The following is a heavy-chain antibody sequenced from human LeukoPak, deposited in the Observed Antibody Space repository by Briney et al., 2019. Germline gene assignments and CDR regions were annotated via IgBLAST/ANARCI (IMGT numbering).Heavy chain of an antibody. CDR2: IHYSGST. Sequence: PSETLSLTCTVSGGSITNYYWTWIRQPPGKGLEWIGYIHYSGSTNYNPSLKSRVTISVDTSKNQFSLKLSSVTAADTAVYYCARGYYDFWSGLIYFDYWGQGTLVTVSS. J-gene: IGHJ4*02. CDR3: ARGYYDFWSGLIYFDY. D-gene: IGHD3-3*01. CDR1: GGSITNYY. V-gene: IGHV4-59*01.